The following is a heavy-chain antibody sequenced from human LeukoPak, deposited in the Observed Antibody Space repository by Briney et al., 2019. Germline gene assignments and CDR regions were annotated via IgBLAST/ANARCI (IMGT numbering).Heavy chain of an antibody. CDR3: ARDSGSRWFGPIDY. CDR1: GFTFRSHG. CDR2: IWNDGSDT. J-gene: IGHJ4*02. Sequence: QPGRSLRLSCAASGFTFRSHGMHWVRQAPGKGLERVAVIWNDGSDTYHADSVKGRFTISRDNSKNTLYLQMNSLRVEDTALYYCARDSGSRWFGPIDYWGQGTLVIVSS. D-gene: IGHD6-13*01. V-gene: IGHV3-33*01.